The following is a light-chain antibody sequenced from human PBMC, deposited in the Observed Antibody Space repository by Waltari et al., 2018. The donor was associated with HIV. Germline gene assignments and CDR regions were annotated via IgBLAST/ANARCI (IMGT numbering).Light chain of an antibody. Sequence: SYELTQPPSVSVSPGQTARITCSGDALPKQYAYWYQQKPGQAPVVVIYKDSERASGIPERFSCSSSGTTVTLTISGVQAEDEADYYCQSADSSGTYPVVFGGGTKLTVL. CDR1: ALPKQY. V-gene: IGLV3-25*03. J-gene: IGLJ2*01. CDR2: KDS. CDR3: QSADSSGTYPVV.